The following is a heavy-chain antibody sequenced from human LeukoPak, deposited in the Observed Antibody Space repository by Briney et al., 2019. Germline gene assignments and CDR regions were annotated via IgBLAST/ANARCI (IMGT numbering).Heavy chain of an antibody. Sequence: ASVKVSCKASGYTFTGYYMHWVRQAPGQGLEWMGWINPNSGGTNYAQKLQGRVTMTTDTSTSTAYMELRGLRSDDTAVYYCARNSLVGANDYWGQGTLVTVSS. CDR3: ARNSLVGANDY. CDR1: GYTFTGYY. CDR2: INPNSGGT. J-gene: IGHJ4*02. V-gene: IGHV1-2*02. D-gene: IGHD1-26*01.